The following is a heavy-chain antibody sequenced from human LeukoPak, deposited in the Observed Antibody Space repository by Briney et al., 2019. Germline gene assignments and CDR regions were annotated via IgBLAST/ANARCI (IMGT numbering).Heavy chain of an antibody. CDR3: ARHVAVAANYDY. CDR2: MYHSGST. V-gene: IGHV4-39*01. D-gene: IGHD6-19*01. J-gene: IGHJ4*02. CDR1: GDSISSSTSC. Sequence: ASETLSLTRAVSGDSISSSTSCWRWIRQPPGKGLEPPGKGLEWIGCMYHSGSTFYNPSLKSRVTISVDTSNSQFSLKLTSVTAADTAVYYCARHVAVAANYDYWGQGTLVTVSS.